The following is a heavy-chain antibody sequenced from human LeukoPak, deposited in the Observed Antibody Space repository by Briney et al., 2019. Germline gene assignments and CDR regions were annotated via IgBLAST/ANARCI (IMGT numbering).Heavy chain of an antibody. CDR3: ARAAEPTVIGY. D-gene: IGHD4-17*01. J-gene: IGHJ4*02. CDR2: INHSGRT. CDR1: GGSFSGYY. Sequence: SETLSLTCAVYGGSFSGYYWSWIRQPAGKGLEWIGEINHSGRTNYNPSLKSRVTISVDTSKNQFSLNLNSVTAADTAVYYCARAAEPTVIGYWGQGTLVTVSS. V-gene: IGHV4-34*01.